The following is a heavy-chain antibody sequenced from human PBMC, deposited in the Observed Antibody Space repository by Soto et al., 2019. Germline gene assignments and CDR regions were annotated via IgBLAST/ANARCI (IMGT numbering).Heavy chain of an antibody. CDR1: GFTFSSYG. CDR2: IWYDGSNK. J-gene: IGHJ4*02. CDR3: ARDRVAYYDILTGSWDY. V-gene: IGHV3-33*01. D-gene: IGHD3-9*01. Sequence: QVQLVESGGGVVQPGRSLRLSCAASGFTFSSYGMHWVRQAPGKGLVWVAVIWYDGSNKYYADSVKGRFTISRDNSKNTLYLQMNSLRAEDTAVYYCARDRVAYYDILTGSWDYWGQGTLVTVSS.